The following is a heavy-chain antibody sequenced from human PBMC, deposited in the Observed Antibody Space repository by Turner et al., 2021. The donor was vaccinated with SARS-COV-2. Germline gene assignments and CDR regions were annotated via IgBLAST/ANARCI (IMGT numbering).Heavy chain of an antibody. CDR3: ATCRDGYNWGAFHI. Sequence: QVQLVQSGAEVKKPGASVKVSCKVSGYTLTELSMHWVRQAPGKGLEWMGGVDHEYGETIYAQKFQGRVTMTEDTSADTAYMELSSPRSEDTAVYYCATCRDGYNWGAFHIWGQGTMVTVSS. D-gene: IGHD5-12*01. J-gene: IGHJ3*02. CDR1: GYTLTELS. CDR2: VDHEYGET. V-gene: IGHV1-24*01.